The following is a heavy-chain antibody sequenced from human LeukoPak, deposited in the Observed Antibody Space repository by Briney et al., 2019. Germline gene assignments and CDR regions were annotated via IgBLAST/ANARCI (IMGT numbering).Heavy chain of an antibody. J-gene: IGHJ6*03. CDR2: IDYSGST. CDR3: ARDPRDYYYYMDV. V-gene: IGHV4-39*07. Sequence: SETLSLTCTVSGGSISSSDYYWGWIRQPPGQGLEWIGSIDYSGSTYSNPSLKSRVTVSVDTSKNQFSLKLSSVTAADTAVYYCARDPRDYYYYMDVWGKGTTVTVSS. CDR1: GGSISSSDYY.